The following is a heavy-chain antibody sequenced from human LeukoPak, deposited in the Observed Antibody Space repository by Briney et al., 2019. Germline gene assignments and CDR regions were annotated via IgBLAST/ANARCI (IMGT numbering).Heavy chain of an antibody. CDR3: VKGERYCSSTSCYGDY. CDR2: ISSNGGST. Sequence: GGSLRLSCSASGFTFSSYAMHWVRQAPGKGLEYVSAISSNGGSTYYADSVEGRFTISRDNSKNTLYLQMSSLRAEDTAVYYCVKGERYCSSTSCYGDYWGQGTLVTVSS. D-gene: IGHD2-2*01. V-gene: IGHV3-64D*06. J-gene: IGHJ4*02. CDR1: GFTFSSYA.